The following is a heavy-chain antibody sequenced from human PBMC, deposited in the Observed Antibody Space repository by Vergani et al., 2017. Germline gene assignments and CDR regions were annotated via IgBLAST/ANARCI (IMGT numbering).Heavy chain of an antibody. CDR3: ARGGTYYYDSSGSLGWFDP. J-gene: IGHJ5*02. D-gene: IGHD3-22*01. V-gene: IGHV1-69*11. CDR1: GGTFSSYA. CDR2: IIPILGTA. Sequence: QVQLVQSGAEVKKPGSSVKVSCKASGGTFSSYAISWVRQAPGQGLEWMGRIIPILGTANYAQKFQGRVTITADESTSTAYMELSSLRSEDTAVYYCARGGTYYYDSSGSLGWFDPWGQGTLVTVSS.